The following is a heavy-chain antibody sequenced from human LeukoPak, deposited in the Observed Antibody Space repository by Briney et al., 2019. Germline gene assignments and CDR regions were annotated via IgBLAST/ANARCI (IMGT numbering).Heavy chain of an antibody. J-gene: IGHJ4*02. CDR3: ASGGPRLPIDY. D-gene: IGHD2-15*01. V-gene: IGHV1-69*04. Sequence: SVKVSCKASGGTFSRYAISWVRQAPGQGLEWMGRIIPIFGIANYAQKFQGRVTITADKSTSTAYMELSSLRSEDTAVYYCASGGPRLPIDYWGQGTLVTVSS. CDR2: IIPIFGIA. CDR1: GGTFSRYA.